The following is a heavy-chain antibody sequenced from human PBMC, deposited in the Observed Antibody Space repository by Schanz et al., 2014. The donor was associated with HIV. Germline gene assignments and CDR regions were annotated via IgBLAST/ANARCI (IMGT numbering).Heavy chain of an antibody. CDR3: RGFMYSFDV. CDR2: ITPDGSVT. D-gene: IGHD2-8*01. J-gene: IGHJ3*01. Sequence: EVQLVESGGGLVQPGGSLRLSCVTSGFTFGTKWMYWVRQGPGKGLAWVSYITPDGSVTYADSVKGRFTTSRDSSKNTLYLQMNSLRVEDTATYYCRGFMYSFDVWGQGTRVTVSS. CDR1: GFTFGTKW. V-gene: IGHV3-74*02.